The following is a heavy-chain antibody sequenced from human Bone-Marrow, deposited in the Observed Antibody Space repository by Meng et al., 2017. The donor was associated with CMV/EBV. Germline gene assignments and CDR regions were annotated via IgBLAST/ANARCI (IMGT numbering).Heavy chain of an antibody. CDR2: IIPILGIA. V-gene: IGHV1-69*10. CDR1: GGTFSSYA. J-gene: IGHJ4*02. D-gene: IGHD5-12*01. CDR3: ARGSGYGSYYFDD. Sequence: SVKVSCKASGGTFSSYAISWVRQAPGQGLEWMGGIIPILGIANYAQKFQGRVTITADKSTSTAYMELSSLRSADTAVYYCARGSGYGSYYFDDWGQGPRVTGYS.